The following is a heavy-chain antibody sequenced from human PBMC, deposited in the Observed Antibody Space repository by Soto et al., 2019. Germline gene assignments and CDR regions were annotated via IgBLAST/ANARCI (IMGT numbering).Heavy chain of an antibody. J-gene: IGHJ6*02. Sequence: SVKVSCKASGYTFTSYDINWVRQATGQGLEWMGGIIPIFGTANYAQKFQGRVTITADESTSTAYMELSSLRSEDTAVYYCARALGYCISTSCLHGMDVWGQGTTVTVSS. CDR1: GYTFTSYD. CDR2: IIPIFGTA. V-gene: IGHV1-69*13. D-gene: IGHD2-2*01. CDR3: ARALGYCISTSCLHGMDV.